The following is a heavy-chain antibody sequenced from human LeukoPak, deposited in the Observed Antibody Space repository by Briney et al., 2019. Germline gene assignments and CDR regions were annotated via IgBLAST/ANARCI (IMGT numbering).Heavy chain of an antibody. J-gene: IGHJ4*02. CDR3: AKDPGVVPAHYFDY. Sequence: PGGSLRLSCAASGLTFSSYAMNWVRQAPGKGLEWVSATGSTGVSTFYADSVKGRFTVSRDNSKNTLSLQMNSLRAEDTAVYYCAKDPGVVPAHYFDYWGQGILVIVSS. CDR2: TGSTGVST. D-gene: IGHD2-2*01. CDR1: GLTFSSYA. V-gene: IGHV3-23*01.